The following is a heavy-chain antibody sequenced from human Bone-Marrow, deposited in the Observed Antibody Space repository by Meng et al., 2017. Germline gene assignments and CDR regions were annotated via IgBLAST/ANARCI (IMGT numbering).Heavy chain of an antibody. CDR1: GFTFSSYW. Sequence: ESLKTSCASSGFTFSSYWMSWVRQAPGKGLEWVSHIVNRGATVYYADSVKGQFTISRDNAKNSLYLQMNSLRGEDTAVYYCARDRYCVGGGRYDFDSWGQGTLVTVSS. CDR3: ARDRYCVGGGRYDFDS. D-gene: IGHD2-8*02. CDR2: IVNRGATV. V-gene: IGHV3-48*04. J-gene: IGHJ4*02.